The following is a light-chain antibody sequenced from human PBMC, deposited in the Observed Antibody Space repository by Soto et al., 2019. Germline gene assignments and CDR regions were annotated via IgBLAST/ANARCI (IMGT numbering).Light chain of an antibody. V-gene: IGKV1-39*01. CDR3: QQSFSTPPWT. CDR1: QGITSY. CDR2: DAS. J-gene: IGKJ1*01. Sequence: DIQMTQSPSSLSASVGDRVTITCRASQGITSYLNWYQQKPGKAPTLLIYDASSLHSGVPSRFSGSGSGTDFTLTISSLQPEDFATYSCQQSFSTPPWTFGQGTKVDIK.